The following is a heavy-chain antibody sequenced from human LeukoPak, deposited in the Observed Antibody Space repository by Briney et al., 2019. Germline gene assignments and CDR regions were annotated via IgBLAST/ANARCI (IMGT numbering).Heavy chain of an antibody. J-gene: IGHJ4*02. CDR3: AKDKNDYVWGSYRSIDY. CDR2: ISGSGGST. CDR1: GFTFSSYA. V-gene: IGHV3-23*01. Sequence: GGSPRLSCAASGFTFSSYAMSWVRQAPGKGLEWVSAISGSGGSTYYADSVKGRFTISRDNSKNTLYLQMNSLRAEDTAVYYCAKDKNDYVWGSYRSIDYWGQGTLVTVSS. D-gene: IGHD3-16*02.